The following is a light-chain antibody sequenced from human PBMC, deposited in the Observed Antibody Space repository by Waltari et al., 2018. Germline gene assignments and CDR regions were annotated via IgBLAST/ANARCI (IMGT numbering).Light chain of an antibody. V-gene: IGKV1-16*01. Sequence: EIQMIQSPSYLSASVGDRVTITCRASQGISSYLAWYQQKPGKAPKPLIYYASNLESGVPSRFSGSGSGTEFTLTISSLQPEDFATYYCQQYNSAPPTFGQGTKVEIK. CDR1: QGISSY. CDR3: QQYNSAPPT. CDR2: YAS. J-gene: IGKJ1*01.